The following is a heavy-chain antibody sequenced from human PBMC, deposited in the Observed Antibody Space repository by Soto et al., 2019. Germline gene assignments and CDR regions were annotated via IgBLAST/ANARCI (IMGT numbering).Heavy chain of an antibody. Sequence: QVQLVQSGAEVKKPGSSVKVSCKASGGTFSSYTISWVRQAPGQGLEWMGRIIPILGIANYAQKFQGRVTITADKSTSTAYMELSSLRSEDTAVYYCASEIDRSSSGIDYWGQGTLVTVSS. CDR2: IIPILGIA. D-gene: IGHD6-6*01. CDR3: ASEIDRSSSGIDY. J-gene: IGHJ4*02. CDR1: GGTFSSYT. V-gene: IGHV1-69*02.